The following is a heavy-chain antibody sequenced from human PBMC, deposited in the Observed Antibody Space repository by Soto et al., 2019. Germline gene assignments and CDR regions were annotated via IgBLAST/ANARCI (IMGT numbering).Heavy chain of an antibody. D-gene: IGHD6-13*01. CDR3: ARGAAKSLCYGP. J-gene: IGHJ5*02. V-gene: IGHV4-4*02. CDR2: IYHSGST. Sequence: SESLSLTCAVSGGSISSSNWWSWVRQPPGKGLEWIGEIYHSGSTNYNPSLESRVTISVDKSKNQFSLKLSSVTAADTAVYYCARGAAKSLCYGPWGQGTLVTVSS. CDR1: GGSISSSNW.